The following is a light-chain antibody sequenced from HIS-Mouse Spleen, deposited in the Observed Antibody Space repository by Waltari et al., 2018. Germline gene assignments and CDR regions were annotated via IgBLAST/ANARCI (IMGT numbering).Light chain of an antibody. CDR2: EGS. Sequence: QSALTQPASVSGSPGQSITISCTGTSSDVGSYNLVSWYQQHPGKAPKRMIYEGSKRPSGVSNRFSGSKSGNTASLTISGLQAEDEADYYCCSYAGSREVFGTGTKVTVL. J-gene: IGLJ1*01. V-gene: IGLV2-23*01. CDR1: SSDVGSYNL. CDR3: CSYAGSREV.